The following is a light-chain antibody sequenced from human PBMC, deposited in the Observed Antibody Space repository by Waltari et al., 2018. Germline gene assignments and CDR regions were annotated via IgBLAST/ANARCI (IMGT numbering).Light chain of an antibody. CDR1: STELASYNL. CDR3: CSYTGSSTSYG. CDR2: EAT. V-gene: IGLV2-23*01. J-gene: IGLJ1*01. Sequence: QSALSPPAPVSGSPGQSLPLTCPGDSTELASYNLVARYQHHPNRAPKLIIYEATKRPSGISHRFSGAKSGATASLRISGLQADDEADYYCCSYTGSSTSYGCGGGTKVTVL.